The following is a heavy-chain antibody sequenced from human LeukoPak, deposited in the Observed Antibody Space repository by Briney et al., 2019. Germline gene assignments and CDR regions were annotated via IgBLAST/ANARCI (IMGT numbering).Heavy chain of an antibody. CDR1: GGTFSSYA. J-gene: IGHJ5*02. D-gene: IGHD4-17*01. Sequence: GSSVKVSCKASGGTFSSYAISWVRQAPGQGLEWMGGIIPIFGTANYAQKFQGRVTITRDTSASTAYMELSSLRSEDTAVYYCARVGTTVTLLFDPWGQGTLVTVSS. CDR2: IIPIFGTA. CDR3: ARVGTTVTLLFDP. V-gene: IGHV1-69*05.